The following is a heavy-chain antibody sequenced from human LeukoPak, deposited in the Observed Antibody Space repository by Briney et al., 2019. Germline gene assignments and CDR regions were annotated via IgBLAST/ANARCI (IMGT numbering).Heavy chain of an antibody. V-gene: IGHV4-34*01. D-gene: IGHD3-22*01. Sequence: PSETLSLTCAVYGGSFSGYYWSWIRQPPGKGLEWIGEINHSGSTNYNPSLKSRVTISVDTSKNQFSLKLSSVTAADTAVYYCARGDHYDSSGYSAKPLDYWGQGTLVTVSS. CDR2: INHSGST. J-gene: IGHJ4*02. CDR1: GGSFSGYY. CDR3: ARGDHYDSSGYSAKPLDY.